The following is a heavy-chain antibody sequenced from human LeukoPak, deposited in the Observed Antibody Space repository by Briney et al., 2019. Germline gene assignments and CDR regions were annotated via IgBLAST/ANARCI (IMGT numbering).Heavy chain of an antibody. Sequence: GGSLRLSCAASGFTVSSNYMSWVRQSPGKGLQGVSVIYSGGSTYYADSVKGRFTISRDNSKNTLYLQMNSLRAEDTAVYYCARDMVSEAGTRWGDYWGQGTLVTVSS. CDR2: IYSGGST. J-gene: IGHJ4*02. CDR1: GFTVSSNY. D-gene: IGHD6-19*01. CDR3: ARDMVSEAGTRWGDY. V-gene: IGHV3-53*01.